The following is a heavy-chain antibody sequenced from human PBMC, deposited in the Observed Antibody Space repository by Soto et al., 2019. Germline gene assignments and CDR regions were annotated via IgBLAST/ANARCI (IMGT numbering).Heavy chain of an antibody. V-gene: IGHV1-18*01. Sequence: QVQLVQSGAEVKKPGASVKVSCKGSDYTFASHGVTWVRQAPGQGLEWMGWISAYNGNTNYAQKYLGRVTMTTDTSLNTVYMEMRSLRSDDTAVYYCATSLGYDTSGGYFASDYWGQGTLVTVSS. J-gene: IGHJ4*02. CDR2: ISAYNGNT. CDR1: DYTFASHG. D-gene: IGHD3-22*01. CDR3: ATSLGYDTSGGYFASDY.